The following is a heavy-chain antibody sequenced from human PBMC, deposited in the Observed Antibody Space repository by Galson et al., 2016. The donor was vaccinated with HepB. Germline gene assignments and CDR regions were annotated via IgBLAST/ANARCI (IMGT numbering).Heavy chain of an antibody. J-gene: IGHJ1*01. V-gene: IGHV4-34*01. CDR3: ARGHIVMVPNGLPQAPITD. CDR2: INHSGGT. D-gene: IGHD2/OR15-2a*01. Sequence: SETLSLTCAVYGGSFNNYHWNWIRQPPGKGLEWIGEINHSGGTNYNPSLKSRVTISVDTSKNQFSLKLRSVTAADTAVYYCARGHIVMVPNGLPQAPITDWGQGTLVTVSS. CDR1: GGSFNNYH.